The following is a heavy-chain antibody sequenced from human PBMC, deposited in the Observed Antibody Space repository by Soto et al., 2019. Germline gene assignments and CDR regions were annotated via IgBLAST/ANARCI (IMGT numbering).Heavy chain of an antibody. CDR1: GGSISSYY. CDR3: ARRYGGTFDY. CDR2: IYYSGST. D-gene: IGHD2-15*01. V-gene: IGHV4-59*08. Sequence: QVQLQESGPGLVKPSETLSLTCTGSGGSISSYYWSWIRQPPGKGLEWIGYIYYSGSTNYNPALKRRVTISVDTSKNQFSLKLRSVTAADTAVYYCARRYGGTFDYWGQGTLVTVSS. J-gene: IGHJ4*02.